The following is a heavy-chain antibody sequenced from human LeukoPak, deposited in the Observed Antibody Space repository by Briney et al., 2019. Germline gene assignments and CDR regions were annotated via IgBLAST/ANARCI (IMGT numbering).Heavy chain of an antibody. Sequence: PSQTLTLTCTVSGGSISSGDYYWSWIRQPPGKGLEWIAYMYYSGSTYYNPSLKSRVTMSADTSKNQLSLKLSSVTAADTAVYYCARPYYYDSRIDPWGQGILVTVSS. CDR1: GGSISSGDYY. CDR2: MYYSGST. D-gene: IGHD3-22*01. CDR3: ARPYYYDSRIDP. V-gene: IGHV4-30-4*01. J-gene: IGHJ5*02.